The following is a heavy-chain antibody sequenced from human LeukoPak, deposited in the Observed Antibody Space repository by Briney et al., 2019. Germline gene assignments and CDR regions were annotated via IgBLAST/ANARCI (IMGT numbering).Heavy chain of an antibody. CDR1: GFSLPTHGVG. CDR3: AHLYFYNSGGYSRAFDY. Sequence: SGPTLLKPPPTLTLTCTFSGFSLPTHGVGVGWIRQPPGKALEGLALIYWDDEKRYSPSLTTRLTITKDTSKSQVVLTLTNMDPVDTATYYCAHLYFYNSGGYSRAFDYWGQGTLVTVSS. V-gene: IGHV2-5*02. J-gene: IGHJ4*02. D-gene: IGHD3-22*01. CDR2: IYWDDEK.